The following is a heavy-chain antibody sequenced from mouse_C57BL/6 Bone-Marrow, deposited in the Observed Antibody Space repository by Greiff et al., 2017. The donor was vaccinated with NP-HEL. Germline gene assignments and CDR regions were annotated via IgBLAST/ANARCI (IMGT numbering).Heavy chain of an antibody. CDR2: ISSGSSTI. CDR1: GFTFSDYG. V-gene: IGHV5-17*01. CDR3: ARRFTTVPFDD. D-gene: IGHD1-1*01. Sequence: VQLKESGGGLVKPGGSLKLSCAASGFTFSDYGMHWVRQAPEKGLEWVAYISSGSSTIYYADTVKGRLTISRDKAKNTLFLQMTSLRSEDTAMYYCARRFTTVPFDDWGQGTTLTVSS. J-gene: IGHJ2*01.